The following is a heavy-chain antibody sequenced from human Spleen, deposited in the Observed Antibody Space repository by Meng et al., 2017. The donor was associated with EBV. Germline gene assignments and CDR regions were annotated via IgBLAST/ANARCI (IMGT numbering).Heavy chain of an antibody. CDR3: ARGHLFHEEY. Sequence: QVQRQQWGAGLLKPSETRSFSCAVYGASFSNFYWSWLRQPPGKGLEWIGEINHTGSTNYNPSLKNRVTISVDTSKNQFSLKLNSVTAADTAVYYCARGHLFHEEYWGQGTLVTVSS. V-gene: IGHV4-34*01. J-gene: IGHJ4*02. CDR1: GASFSNFY. CDR2: INHTGST. D-gene: IGHD3-3*02.